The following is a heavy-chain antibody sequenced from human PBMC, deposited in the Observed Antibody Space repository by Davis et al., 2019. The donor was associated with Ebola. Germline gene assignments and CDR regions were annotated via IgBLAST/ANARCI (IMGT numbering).Heavy chain of an antibody. Sequence: PGGSLRLSCAASGFTFSSYSMNWVRQAPGKGLEWVSSISSRSSYIYYADSVKGRFTISRDNAKNSLYLQMNSLRAADTAVYYCARVAEGYDSSGYYYSDFDYWGQGTLVTVSS. V-gene: IGHV3-21*01. D-gene: IGHD3-22*01. J-gene: IGHJ4*02. CDR2: ISSRSSYI. CDR1: GFTFSSYS. CDR3: ARVAEGYDSSGYYYSDFDY.